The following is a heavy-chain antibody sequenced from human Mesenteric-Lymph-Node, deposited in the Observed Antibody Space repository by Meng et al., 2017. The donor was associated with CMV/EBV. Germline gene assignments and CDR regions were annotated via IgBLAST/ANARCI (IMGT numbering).Heavy chain of an antibody. CDR2: IRDDGSDR. Sequence: FTVGYCGMHWVRQAPGKGLEWVAFIRDDGSDRNYADLVKGRFTISRDNSMNTLYLQMHTLRPEDTAVYYCAKDLLISGVLEDNYFDSWGQGTLVTVSS. CDR1: FTVGYCG. V-gene: IGHV3-30*02. D-gene: IGHD3-3*01. CDR3: AKDLLISGVLEDNYFDS. J-gene: IGHJ4*02.